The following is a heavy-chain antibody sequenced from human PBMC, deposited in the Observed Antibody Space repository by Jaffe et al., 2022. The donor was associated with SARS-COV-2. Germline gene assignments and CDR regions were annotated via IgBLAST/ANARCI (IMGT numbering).Heavy chain of an antibody. J-gene: IGHJ4*02. CDR3: ARGGYDFWSGEGGGSYPLIDY. CDR1: GGSISSYY. D-gene: IGHD3-3*01. V-gene: IGHV4-59*01. CDR2: IYYSGST. Sequence: QVQLQESGPGLVKPSETLSLTCTVSGGSISSYYWSWIRQPPGKGLEWIGYIYYSGSTNYNPSLKSRVTISVDTSKNQFSLKLSSVTAADTAVYYCARGGYDFWSGEGGGSYPLIDYWGQGTLVTVSS.